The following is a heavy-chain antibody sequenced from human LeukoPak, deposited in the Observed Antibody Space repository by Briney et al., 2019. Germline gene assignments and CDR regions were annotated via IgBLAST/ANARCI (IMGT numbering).Heavy chain of an antibody. Sequence: ASVKVSCKASGYTFTSYGISWVRQAPGQGLEWMGWINTNTGNPTYAQGFTGRFVFSLGTSVSTAYLQISSLKAEDTAVYYCARDIKSWFPGRNAFDIWGQGTMVTVSS. CDR1: GYTFTSYG. D-gene: IGHD6-13*01. J-gene: IGHJ3*02. CDR2: INTNTGNP. V-gene: IGHV7-4-1*02. CDR3: ARDIKSWFPGRNAFDI.